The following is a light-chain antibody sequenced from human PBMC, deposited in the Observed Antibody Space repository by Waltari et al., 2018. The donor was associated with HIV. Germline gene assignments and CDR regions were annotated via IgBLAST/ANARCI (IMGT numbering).Light chain of an antibody. CDR2: EVS. CDR1: SSDVGGYNY. V-gene: IGLV2-14*01. CDR3: SSYTSSSPWV. Sequence: QSALTQPASVSGSPGQSITISCTGTSSDVGGYNYVSWYQQPPGKPPKLMIYEVSNRPSGVSNRFSGSKSGNTASLTISGLQAEDEADYYCSSYTSSSPWVFGGGTKLTVL. J-gene: IGLJ3*02.